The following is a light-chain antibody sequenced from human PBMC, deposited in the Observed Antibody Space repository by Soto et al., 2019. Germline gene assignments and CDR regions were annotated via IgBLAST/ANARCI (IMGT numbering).Light chain of an antibody. CDR1: SSGVGGYNF. CDR2: EVT. J-gene: IGLJ1*01. V-gene: IGLV2-14*03. CDR3: NSYTTSSTLV. Sequence: QSAVTQPASVSGSPGQSITISCTGTSSGVGGYNFVSWYQQHPGKAPKLMIYEVTSRPSGVSNRFSGSKSGNTASLTISGLQSEDEADYYCNSYTTSSTLVFGTGTKLTVL.